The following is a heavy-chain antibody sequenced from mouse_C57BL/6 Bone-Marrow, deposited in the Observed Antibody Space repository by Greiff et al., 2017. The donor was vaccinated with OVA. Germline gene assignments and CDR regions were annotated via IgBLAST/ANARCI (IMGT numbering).Heavy chain of an antibody. CDR1: GYTFTSYW. CDR2: IDPYDSYT. V-gene: IGHV1-69*01. J-gene: IGHJ2*01. Sequence: QVQLQQPGAELVMPGASVKLSCKASGYTFTSYWMHWVKQRPGQGLEWIGEIDPYDSYTNYNQKFKGKSTLTVDKSSSTAYMQLSSLTSEDSAVYYCARSNRQLRLLDYWGQGTTLTVSS. CDR3: ARSNRQLRLLDY. D-gene: IGHD3-2*02.